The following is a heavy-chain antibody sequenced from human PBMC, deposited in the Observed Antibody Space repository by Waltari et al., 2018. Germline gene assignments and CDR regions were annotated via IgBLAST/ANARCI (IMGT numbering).Heavy chain of an antibody. V-gene: IGHV1-2*06. CDR2: INPNSGGT. J-gene: IGHJ6*02. CDR3: ARDKDAIYYYYGMDV. Sequence: QVQLVQSGAEVKKPGASVKVSCKASGYTFTVYYMHCVRQAPGQGLEWMGRINPNSGGTNYAQKFQGRVTMTRDTSISTAYMELSRLRSDDTAVYYCARDKDAIYYYYGMDVWGQGTTVTVSS. CDR1: GYTFTVYY.